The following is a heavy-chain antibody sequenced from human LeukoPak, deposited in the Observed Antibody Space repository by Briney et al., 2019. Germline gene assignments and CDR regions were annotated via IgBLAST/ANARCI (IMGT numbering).Heavy chain of an antibody. J-gene: IGHJ4*02. CDR2: IHYSGST. V-gene: IGHV4-30-4*08. D-gene: IGHD3-10*01. CDR3: ATYYAGRGGSGY. CDR1: GGSISSGDYY. Sequence: SETLSLTCTVSGGSISSGDYYWSWIRQPPGKGLEWIGYIHYSGSTYYNPSLKSRVTISVDTSKNQLSLRLSSVTTADTAVYFCATYYAGRGGSGYWGQGTLVTVSS.